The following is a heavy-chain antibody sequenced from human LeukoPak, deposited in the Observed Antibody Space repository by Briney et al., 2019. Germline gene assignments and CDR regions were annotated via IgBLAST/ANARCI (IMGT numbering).Heavy chain of an antibody. Sequence: ASVKVSCKAFRYTFTGYYMHWVRQAPGQGLEWMGRINPNSGGTNYAQKFQGRVTMTRDTSISTAYMELSRLRSDDTAVYYCARRWLRHDPNDYWGQGTLVTVSS. CDR2: INPNSGGT. D-gene: IGHD5-12*01. CDR3: ARRWLRHDPNDY. J-gene: IGHJ4*02. V-gene: IGHV1-2*06. CDR1: RYTFTGYY.